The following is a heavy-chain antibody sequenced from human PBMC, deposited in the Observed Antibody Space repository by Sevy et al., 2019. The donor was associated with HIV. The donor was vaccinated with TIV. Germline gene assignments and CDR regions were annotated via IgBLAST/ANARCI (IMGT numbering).Heavy chain of an antibody. CDR3: ARDRHISTSTSDAFDI. V-gene: IGHV1-18*04. CDR2: ISAYNGNT. J-gene: IGHJ3*02. D-gene: IGHD1-1*01. Sequence: ASVKVSCKASGYTFTSYGISWVRQAPRQGLEWMGWISAYNGNTNYAQKLQGRVTMTTDTSTSTAYMELRSLRSDDTAVYYCARDRHISTSTSDAFDIWGQGTMVTVSS. CDR1: GYTFTSYG.